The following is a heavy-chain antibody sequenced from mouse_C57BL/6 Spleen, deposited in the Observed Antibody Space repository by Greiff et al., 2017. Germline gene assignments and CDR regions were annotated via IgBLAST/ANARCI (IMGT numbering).Heavy chain of an antibody. CDR2: IDPETGGT. J-gene: IGHJ1*03. V-gene: IGHV1-15*01. Sequence: QVQLQQSGAELVRPGASVTLSCKASGYTFTDYEMHWVKQTPVHGLEWIGAIDPETGGTAYNQKFKGKAILTADKSSSTAYMELRSLTSEDSAVYYCTREDYGNYPANWYFDVWGTGTTVTVSS. CDR3: TREDYGNYPANWYFDV. D-gene: IGHD2-1*01. CDR1: GYTFTDYE.